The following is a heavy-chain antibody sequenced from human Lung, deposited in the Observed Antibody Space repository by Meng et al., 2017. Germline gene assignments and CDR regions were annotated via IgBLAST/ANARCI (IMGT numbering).Heavy chain of an antibody. CDR1: LGSITSSNW. Sequence: VQLQESGPGLVKPTRSLSLSCSVSLGSITSSNWWSWVRQPPGKGLEWIGEISQSGRTNYDPSLRGRVTISVESNTQFSLKLSSVTAADTAVYYCASHVTMAGQRGFNYWGQGTLVTVSS. CDR3: ASHVTMAGQRGFNY. J-gene: IGHJ4*02. D-gene: IGHD6-19*01. CDR2: ISQSGRT. V-gene: IGHV4-4*02.